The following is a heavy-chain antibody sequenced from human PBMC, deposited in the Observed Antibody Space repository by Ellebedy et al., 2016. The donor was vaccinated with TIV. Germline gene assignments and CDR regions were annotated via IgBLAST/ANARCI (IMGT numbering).Heavy chain of an antibody. V-gene: IGHV4-38-2*01. Sequence: MPGGSLRLSCAASGFTFNNYAMSWIRQPPGKGLEWIGSIYYSGSTYYNPSLKSRVTISVDTSKNQFSLKLSSVTAADTAVYYCARRTKMEQLVLHIDYWGQGTLVTVSS. CDR3: ARRTKMEQLVLHIDY. J-gene: IGHJ4*02. D-gene: IGHD6-13*01. CDR2: IYYSGST. CDR1: GFTFNNYA.